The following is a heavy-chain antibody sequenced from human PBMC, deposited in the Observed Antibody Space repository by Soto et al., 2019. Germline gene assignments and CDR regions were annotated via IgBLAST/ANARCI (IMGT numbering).Heavy chain of an antibody. CDR3: AVDTVGTGSF. D-gene: IGHD5-12*01. CDR2: SRSKFHSYTT. V-gene: IGHV3-72*01. Sequence: EVQVVESGGGLVQPGGSLRLSCAASGFTFSDHNIDWVRQAPGKGLEWVGRSRSKFHSYTTEYAASVKGRFTFSRDDSKSLLYLQMNSLKAEDTAVYFCAVDTVGTGSFWGQGILVTVSS. CDR1: GFTFSDHN. J-gene: IGHJ4*02.